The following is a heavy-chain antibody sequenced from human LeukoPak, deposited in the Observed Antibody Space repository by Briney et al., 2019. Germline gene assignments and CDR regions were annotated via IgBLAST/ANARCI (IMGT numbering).Heavy chain of an antibody. CDR2: IFYSGST. D-gene: IGHD4-17*01. CDR1: GGSISSYY. J-gene: IGHJ5*01. CDR3: ARDDSGTRRGWFEH. V-gene: IGHV4-59*12. Sequence: PSETLSLTCTVSGGSISSYYWSWIRQPPGKGLEWIGYIFYSGSTNYNPSLKSRVTISVDTSKNQFSLKLSSVTAADTAVYYCARDDSGTRRGWFEHWGQGTLVTVSS.